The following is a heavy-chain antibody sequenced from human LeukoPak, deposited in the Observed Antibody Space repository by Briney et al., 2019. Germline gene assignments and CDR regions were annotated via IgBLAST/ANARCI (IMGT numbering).Heavy chain of an antibody. CDR2: ISGSGGST. Sequence: GGSLRLSCAASGFTFSSYAMSWVRQAPGKGLEWVSAISGSGGSTYYADSVKGRFTISRDNSKDTLYLQMNSLKTEDTAVYYCTRHFIYGDPDDAFDIWGQGAMVTVSS. J-gene: IGHJ3*02. CDR1: GFTFSSYA. CDR3: TRHFIYGDPDDAFDI. V-gene: IGHV3-23*01. D-gene: IGHD4-17*01.